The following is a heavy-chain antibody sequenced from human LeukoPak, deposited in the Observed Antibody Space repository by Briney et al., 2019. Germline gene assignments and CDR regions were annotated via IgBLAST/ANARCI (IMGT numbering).Heavy chain of an antibody. Sequence: GGSLRLSCVASGNYWMHWVRQAPGKGLVRVSHINSDGSSTSYADSVKGRFTISRDNAKNTLYLQMNSLRAEDTAVYYCARPSGSYLDAFDIWGQGTMVTVSS. D-gene: IGHD1-26*01. CDR2: INSDGSST. V-gene: IGHV3-74*01. J-gene: IGHJ3*02. CDR3: ARPSGSYLDAFDI. CDR1: GNYW.